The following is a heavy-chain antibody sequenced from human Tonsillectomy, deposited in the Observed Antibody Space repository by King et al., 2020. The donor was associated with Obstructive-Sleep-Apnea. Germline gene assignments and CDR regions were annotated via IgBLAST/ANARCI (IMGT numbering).Heavy chain of an antibody. D-gene: IGHD5-18*01. CDR2: IYYSGST. J-gene: IGHJ4*02. CDR1: GGSISSSNW. CDR3: ARVIQLWSVYYFDY. V-gene: IGHV4-4*02. Sequence: QLQESGPGLVKPSGTLSLTCAVSGGSISSSNWWSWVRQPPGKGLGWIGEIYYSGSTNYNPSLKSRVTIPVDKSKNQFSLKLSSLTAADTAMYYCARVIQLWSVYYFDYWGQGTLVTVSS.